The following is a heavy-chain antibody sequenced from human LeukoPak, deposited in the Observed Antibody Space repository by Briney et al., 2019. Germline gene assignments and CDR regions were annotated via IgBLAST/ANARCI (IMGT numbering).Heavy chain of an antibody. V-gene: IGHV3-33*01. Sequence: PGGSLRLSCAASGFTFSSYGMHWVRQAPGKGLEWVAVIWYDGSNKYYADSVKGRFTISRDNSKNTLYLQMNSLRAEDTAVYYCARERSGHDILTGYPSHWGQGTLVTVSS. J-gene: IGHJ4*02. CDR2: IWYDGSNK. CDR1: GFTFSSYG. CDR3: ARERSGHDILTGYPSH. D-gene: IGHD3-9*01.